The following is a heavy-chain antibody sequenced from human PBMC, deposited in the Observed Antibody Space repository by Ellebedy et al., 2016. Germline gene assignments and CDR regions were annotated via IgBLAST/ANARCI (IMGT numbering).Heavy chain of an antibody. CDR2: ISGSGGST. CDR3: ATTGTKNY. CDR1: GFTFSSYA. D-gene: IGHD1-7*01. Sequence: GESLKISXAASGFTFSSYAMSWVRQAPGKGLEWVSAISGSGGSTYYADSVKGRFTISRDNSKNTLYLQMNSLRAEDTAVYYCATTGTKNYWGQGTLVTVSS. J-gene: IGHJ4*02. V-gene: IGHV3-23*01.